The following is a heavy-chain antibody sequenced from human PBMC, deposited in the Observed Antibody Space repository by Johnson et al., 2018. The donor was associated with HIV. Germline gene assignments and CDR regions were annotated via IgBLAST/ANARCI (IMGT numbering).Heavy chain of an antibody. CDR1: EFRLSNYA. V-gene: IGHV3-NL1*01. D-gene: IGHD6-13*01. Sequence: QMLLVESGGGVVQPGRSLTIYCAVSEFRLSNYAMHWVRLGPGKGLEWVSVIYSGGTIYYADSVKGRFTIPRDNSKNTLYLQMNSLRAEDTAVYYCAREPSIAAAGGDGAFDIWGQGTMVTVSS. CDR2: IYSGGTI. J-gene: IGHJ3*02. CDR3: AREPSIAAAGGDGAFDI.